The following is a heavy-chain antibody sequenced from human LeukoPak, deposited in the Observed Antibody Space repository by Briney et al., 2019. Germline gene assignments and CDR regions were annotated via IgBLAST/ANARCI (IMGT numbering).Heavy chain of an antibody. CDR1: GGSISSGSYY. J-gene: IGHJ2*01. Sequence: SETLSLTCTVSGGSISSGSYYWSWIRQPPGKGLEWIGYIYYSGSTNYNPSLKSRVTISVDTSKNQFSLKLSSVTAADTAVYYCARFADSRTWYFDLWGRGTLVTVSS. D-gene: IGHD3-22*01. V-gene: IGHV4-61*01. CDR2: IYYSGST. CDR3: ARFADSRTWYFDL.